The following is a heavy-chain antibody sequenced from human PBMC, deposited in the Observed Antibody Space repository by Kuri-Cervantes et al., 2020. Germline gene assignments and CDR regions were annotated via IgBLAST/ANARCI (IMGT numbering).Heavy chain of an antibody. J-gene: IGHJ4*02. Sequence: SETLSLTCSVSGYSISDDYYWGWIRQSPGKGLEWFGMIYHSGSTYYNPSLKSRVTISVDTSKNQFSLKVISVTAADTAVYYCARHGHYWGQGILVTVSS. CDR1: GYSISDDYY. V-gene: IGHV4-38-2*01. CDR2: IYHSGST. CDR3: ARHGHY.